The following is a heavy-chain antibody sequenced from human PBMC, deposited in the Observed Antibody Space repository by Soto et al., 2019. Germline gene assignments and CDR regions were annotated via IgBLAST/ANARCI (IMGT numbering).Heavy chain of an antibody. CDR2: INSDGSST. Sequence: WGSLRLSSVSSGFPFSTYWMYWLGQTPGNGLVRVPLINSDGSSTDYADSVKGRFTISRDNAKNTLSLQMNSLRAEDTAVYYCARGNYDFWSGYPMDAYYYYYGMDVWGQGTTVTVSS. D-gene: IGHD3-3*01. CDR1: GFPFSTYW. CDR3: ARGNYDFWSGYPMDAYYYYYGMDV. J-gene: IGHJ6*01. V-gene: IGHV3-74*01.